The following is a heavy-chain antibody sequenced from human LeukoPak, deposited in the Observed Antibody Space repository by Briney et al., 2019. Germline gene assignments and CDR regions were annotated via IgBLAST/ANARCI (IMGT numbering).Heavy chain of an antibody. CDR3: AKPLNIWFGEFRPEYFQH. V-gene: IGHV3-30*02. Sequence: PGGSLRLSCAASGVTFSSYGMHWVRQAPGKGLEWVAVIRYDGSNKYYADSVKGRFTISRDNSKNTLYLQMNSLRAEDTAVYYCAKPLNIWFGEFRPEYFQHWGQGTLVTVSS. J-gene: IGHJ1*01. D-gene: IGHD3-10*01. CDR1: GVTFSSYG. CDR2: IRYDGSNK.